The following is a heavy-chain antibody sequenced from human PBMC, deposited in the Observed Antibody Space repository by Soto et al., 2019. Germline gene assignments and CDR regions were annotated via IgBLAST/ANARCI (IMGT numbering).Heavy chain of an antibody. Sequence: QVQLQQWGAGLLKPSETLSLTCAVYGGSFSGYYWSWIRQPPGKGLEWIGEINHSGSTNYNPSLKSRVTISVDTSKNQFSLKLSSVTAADTAVYYCVSSRYSSGWYVGWGQGTLVTVSS. CDR3: VSSRYSSGWYVG. J-gene: IGHJ4*02. CDR2: INHSGST. D-gene: IGHD6-19*01. V-gene: IGHV4-34*01. CDR1: GGSFSGYY.